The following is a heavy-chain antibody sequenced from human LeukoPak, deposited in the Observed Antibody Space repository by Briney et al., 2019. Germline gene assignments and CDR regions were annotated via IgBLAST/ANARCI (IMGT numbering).Heavy chain of an antibody. D-gene: IGHD3-3*01. CDR1: GFTFSSYW. CDR2: IEQDGSEK. J-gene: IGHJ4*02. Sequence: GGSLRLSCAASGFTFSSYWMSWVRQAPGKGLEWVANIEQDGSEKYYVDSVKGRFTISRDNAKNSLYLQMNSLRAEDTAVYYCARSGYYDFWSGRNFDYWGQGTLVTVSS. V-gene: IGHV3-7*01. CDR3: ARSGYYDFWSGRNFDY.